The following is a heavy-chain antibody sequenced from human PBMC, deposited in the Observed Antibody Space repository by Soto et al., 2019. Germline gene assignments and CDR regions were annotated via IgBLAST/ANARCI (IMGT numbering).Heavy chain of an antibody. CDR3: ARGDSQVPFDY. J-gene: IGHJ4*02. CDR1: GYTFINYG. CDR2: INGDNGNT. V-gene: IGHV1-18*01. Sequence: QVHLVQSEAEVKKTGASVKVSCKTSGYTFINYGISWVRQAPGQGLEWMGWINGDNGNTNYARKFQGKFTMTTDTATNAAFMELTSLRSDDTAVYYCARGDSQVPFDYWGQGTLVTVSS. D-gene: IGHD4-4*01.